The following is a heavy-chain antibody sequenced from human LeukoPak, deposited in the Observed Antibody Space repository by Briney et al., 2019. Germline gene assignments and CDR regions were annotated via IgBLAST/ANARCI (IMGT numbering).Heavy chain of an antibody. D-gene: IGHD3-22*01. CDR3: ATTYDSSGYYVD. CDR1: GYTFTSYG. Sequence: ASVKVSCTASGYTFTSYGISWVRQAPGQGLEWMGWISAYNGNTNYAQKLQGRVTMTTDTSTSTAYMELRSLRSDDTAVYYCATTYDSSGYYVDWGQGTLVTVSS. J-gene: IGHJ4*02. V-gene: IGHV1-18*01. CDR2: ISAYNGNT.